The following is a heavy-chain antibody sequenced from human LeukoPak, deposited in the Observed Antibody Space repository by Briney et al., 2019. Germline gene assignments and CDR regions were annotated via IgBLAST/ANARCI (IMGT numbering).Heavy chain of an antibody. CDR2: IYHSGST. J-gene: IGHJ1*01. V-gene: IGHV4-4*02. D-gene: IGHD6-13*01. CDR3: ATVSYSSSWYEYFQH. Sequence: PSETLSLTCAVSGGSISSSNWWSSVRQPPGKGLEWIGEIYHSGSTNYNPSLKSRVTISVDKSKNQFSLKLSSVTAADTAVYYCATVSYSSSWYEYFQHWGQGTLVTVSS. CDR1: GGSISSSNW.